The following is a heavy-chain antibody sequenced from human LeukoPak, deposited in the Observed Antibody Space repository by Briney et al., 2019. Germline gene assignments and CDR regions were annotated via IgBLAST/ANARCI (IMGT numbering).Heavy chain of an antibody. CDR1: GGSISSGDVY. D-gene: IGHD6-19*01. CDR2: IHTSGSP. V-gene: IGHV4-61*02. Sequence: SETLSLTCTVSGGSISSGDVYWTWIRQPAGKGLEWIGRIHTSGSPSYNPSLKSRVTISVDTSSNQFSLKLSSVTAADTAVYYCARQQQAVAGTWDFDLWGRGTLVTGSS. J-gene: IGHJ2*01. CDR3: ARQQQAVAGTWDFDL.